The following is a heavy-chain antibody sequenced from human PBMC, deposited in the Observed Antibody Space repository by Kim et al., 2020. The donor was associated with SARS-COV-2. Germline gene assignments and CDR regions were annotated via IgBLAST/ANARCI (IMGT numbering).Heavy chain of an antibody. CDR1: GYTFTSYY. V-gene: IGHV1-46*01. D-gene: IGHD1-26*01. CDR3: AREPTAEWELVGVRAFDI. Sequence: ASVKVSCKASGYTFTSYYMHWVRQAPGQGLEWMGIINPSGGSTSYAQKFQGRVTMTRDTSTSTVYMELSSLRSEDTAVYYCAREPTAEWELVGVRAFDIWGQGTMVTVSS. CDR2: INPSGGST. J-gene: IGHJ3*02.